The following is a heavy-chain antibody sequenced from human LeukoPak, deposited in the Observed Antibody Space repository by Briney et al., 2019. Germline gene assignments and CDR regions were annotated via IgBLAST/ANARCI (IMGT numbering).Heavy chain of an antibody. J-gene: IGHJ3*02. Sequence: ASVKVSCKASGYTFTRYYMNWVRQAPGQGLEWMGIINPSGGRTSYAQRFQGRVTMTRDTSTSTVYMELSSLRSEDTAVYYCARDKDRAGGGGPHDAFDIWGQGTMVTVSS. CDR2: INPSGGRT. CDR1: GYTFTRYY. V-gene: IGHV1-46*01. CDR3: ARDKDRAGGGGPHDAFDI. D-gene: IGHD3-16*01.